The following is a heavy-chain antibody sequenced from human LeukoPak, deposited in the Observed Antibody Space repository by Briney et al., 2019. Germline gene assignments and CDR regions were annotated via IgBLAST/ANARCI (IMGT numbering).Heavy chain of an antibody. Sequence: GGSLRLSCAASGFTFNRNAISWVRQAPGKGLEWVSTIGGSGDKTFYADSVKGWFTISRDNSKNMVHLQMNSLTGEDTALYYCVRRGDASSGWGDHDFWGQGALVTVSS. D-gene: IGHD6-19*01. V-gene: IGHV3-23*01. CDR2: IGGSGDKT. CDR3: VRRGDASSGWGDHDF. J-gene: IGHJ4*02. CDR1: GFTFNRNA.